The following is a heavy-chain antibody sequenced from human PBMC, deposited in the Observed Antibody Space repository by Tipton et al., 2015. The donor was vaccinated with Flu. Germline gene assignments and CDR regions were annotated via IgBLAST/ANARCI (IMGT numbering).Heavy chain of an antibody. J-gene: IGHJ3*02. V-gene: IGHV4-39*01. CDR2: IYPSGTT. CDR1: SGSIRSTNYF. D-gene: IGHD4-17*01. Sequence: TLSLTCTVSSGSIRSTNYFCAWIRQPPGKRLELIGSIYPSGTTYYNPSLKSRVTISVYTPKNQFSLNLRSVTAADTAVYYCASPTTVTGDGFDIWGQGTMVTVSS. CDR3: ASPTTVTGDGFDI.